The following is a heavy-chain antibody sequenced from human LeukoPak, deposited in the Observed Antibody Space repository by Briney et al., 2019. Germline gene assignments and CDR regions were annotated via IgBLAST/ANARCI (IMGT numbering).Heavy chain of an antibody. CDR3: ARVYSSSWYAYYFDY. J-gene: IGHJ4*02. V-gene: IGHV1-2*02. CDR2: INPNSGGT. D-gene: IGHD6-13*01. Sequence: ASVEVSCKASGYTFTGYYMHWVRQAPGQGLEWMGWINPNSGGTNYAQKFQGRVTMTRDTSISTAYMELSRLRSDDTAVYYCARVYSSSWYAYYFDYWGQGTLVTVSS. CDR1: GYTFTGYY.